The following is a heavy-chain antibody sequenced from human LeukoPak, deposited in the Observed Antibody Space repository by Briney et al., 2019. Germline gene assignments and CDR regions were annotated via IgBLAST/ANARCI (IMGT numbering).Heavy chain of an antibody. CDR3: ARGESDIVVVPADHWFDP. Sequence: SETLSLTCTVSGGSVSSGSYYWSWIRQPPGKGLEWIEYIYYSGSTNYNPSLKSRVTISVDTSKNQFSLKLSSVTAADTAVYYCARGESDIVVVPADHWFDPWGQGTLVTVSS. CDR1: GGSVSSGSYY. D-gene: IGHD2-2*01. CDR2: IYYSGST. J-gene: IGHJ5*02. V-gene: IGHV4-61*01.